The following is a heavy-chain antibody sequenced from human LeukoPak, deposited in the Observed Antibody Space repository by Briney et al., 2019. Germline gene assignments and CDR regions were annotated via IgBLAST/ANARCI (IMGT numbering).Heavy chain of an antibody. V-gene: IGHV3-23*01. D-gene: IGHD1-26*01. CDR1: GLTFSTYG. J-gene: IGHJ4*02. Sequence: GGSLRLSCAASGLTFSTYGMSWVRQAPGKGLDWVSAISGSGDTTYFADSVKGRFTISRDNSKNTLYLQMNSLRAEDTAVYYCAKDRLGAMLYFDYWGQGTLVTVSS. CDR3: AKDRLGAMLYFDY. CDR2: ISGSGDTT.